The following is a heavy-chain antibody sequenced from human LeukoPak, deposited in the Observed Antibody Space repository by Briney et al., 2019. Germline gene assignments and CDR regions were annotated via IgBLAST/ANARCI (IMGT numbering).Heavy chain of an antibody. J-gene: IGHJ4*02. CDR1: GFTFSSYA. V-gene: IGHV3-30*04. D-gene: IGHD3-10*01. CDR2: ISYDGSNK. CDR3: ARTRSKARAWFDY. Sequence: GGSLRLSCAASGFTFSSYAMHWVRQAPGQGLEWVAVISYDGSNKYYADSVKGRFTISRDNSKNTLYLQMNSLRAEDTAVYYCARTRSKARAWFDYWGQGTLVTVSS.